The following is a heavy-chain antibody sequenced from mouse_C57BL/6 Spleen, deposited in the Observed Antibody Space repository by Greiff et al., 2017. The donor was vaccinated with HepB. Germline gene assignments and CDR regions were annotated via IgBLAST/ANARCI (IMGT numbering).Heavy chain of an antibody. J-gene: IGHJ1*03. CDR2: IYPSDSET. CDR1: GYTFTSYW. V-gene: IGHV1-61*01. D-gene: IGHD2-5*01. Sequence: QQSCKASGYTFTSYWMDWVKQRPGQGLEWIGNIYPSDSETHYNQKFKDKATLTVDKSSSTAYMQLSSLTSEDSAVYYCARGYSNYGYFDVWGTGTTVTVSS. CDR3: ARGYSNYGYFDV.